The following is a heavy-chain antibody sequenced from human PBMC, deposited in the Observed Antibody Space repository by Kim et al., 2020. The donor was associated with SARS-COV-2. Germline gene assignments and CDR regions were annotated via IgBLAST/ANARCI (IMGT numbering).Heavy chain of an antibody. Sequence: YYNPSLKGRVTISVETSKKQFSLRLSSVTAADAAVYYCARHLRNWYFDLWGRGTLVTVSS. CDR3: ARHLRNWYFDL. J-gene: IGHJ2*01. V-gene: IGHV4-39*01.